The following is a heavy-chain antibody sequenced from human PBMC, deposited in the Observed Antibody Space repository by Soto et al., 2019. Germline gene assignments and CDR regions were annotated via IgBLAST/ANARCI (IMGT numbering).Heavy chain of an antibody. CDR2: ISASGGAT. Sequence: EEQLLESGGGLEHPGGSLRLSCAASGFSFNNYVLIWVRRAPGKGLEWVSSISASGGATYYADSVKGRLTVSRDNPKNTLFLQMSSLRVEDTAIYYCARREGLTSRAFDIWGQGTMVTVSS. CDR3: ARREGLTSRAFDI. J-gene: IGHJ3*02. D-gene: IGHD2-2*01. V-gene: IGHV3-23*01. CDR1: GFSFNNYV.